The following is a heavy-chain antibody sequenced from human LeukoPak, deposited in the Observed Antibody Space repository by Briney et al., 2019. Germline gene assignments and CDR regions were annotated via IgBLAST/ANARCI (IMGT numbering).Heavy chain of an antibody. J-gene: IGHJ4*02. CDR3: ARVGPAYYYDSSGYYLLDY. D-gene: IGHD3-22*01. V-gene: IGHV1-46*01. CDR1: GYTFTSYY. CDR2: INPSGGST. Sequence: ASVKVSCKASGYTFTSYYMHWVRQAPGQGLEWMGIINPSGGSTSYAQKFQGRVTMTRDTSTSTVHMELSSLRSEDTAVYYCARVGPAYYYDSSGYYLLDYWGQGTLVTVSS.